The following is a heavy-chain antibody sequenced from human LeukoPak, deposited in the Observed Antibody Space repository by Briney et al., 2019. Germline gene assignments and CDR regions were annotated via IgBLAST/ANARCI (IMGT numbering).Heavy chain of an antibody. J-gene: IGHJ4*02. Sequence: PGGSLRLSCAASGFTSSSYWMSWVRQAPGKGLEWVANIKQDGSEKYYVDSVKGRFTISRDNAKNSLYLQMNSLRAEDTAVYYCARDSPWAAAGERTFDYWGQGTLVTVSS. CDR3: ARDSPWAAAGERTFDY. CDR2: IKQDGSEK. CDR1: GFTSSSYW. V-gene: IGHV3-7*01. D-gene: IGHD6-13*01.